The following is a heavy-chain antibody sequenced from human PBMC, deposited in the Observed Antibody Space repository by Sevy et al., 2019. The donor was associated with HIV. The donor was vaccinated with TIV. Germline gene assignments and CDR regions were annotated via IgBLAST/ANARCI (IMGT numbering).Heavy chain of an antibody. D-gene: IGHD3-22*01. CDR2: IGTAGDP. V-gene: IGHV3-13*05. CDR3: ARDFLRITMIVVVISLDY. J-gene: IGHJ4*02. Sequence: RGSLRLSCAASGFTFSSYDMHWVRQATGKGLEWVSAIGTAGDPYYPGSVKGRFTISRENAKNSLYLQMNSLRAGDTAVYYCARDFLRITMIVVVISLDYWGQGTLVNVSS. CDR1: GFTFSSYD.